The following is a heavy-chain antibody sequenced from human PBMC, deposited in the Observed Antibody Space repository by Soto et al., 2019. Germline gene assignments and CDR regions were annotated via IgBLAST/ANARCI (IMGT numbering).Heavy chain of an antibody. V-gene: IGHV4-31*03. CDR3: AREVKSAAASDAIDI. D-gene: IGHD2-15*01. CDR1: GGSISSDNYF. J-gene: IGHJ3*02. Sequence: SDTLSLTCTVSGGSISSDNYFWSCIRQHPGKGLEWIGYIDYIGRAYYNPSLKSRVTTSVDTSKNQFSLRLSSVTVADTATYYCAREVKSAAASDAIDIWGQGTVVTFSS. CDR2: IDYIGRA.